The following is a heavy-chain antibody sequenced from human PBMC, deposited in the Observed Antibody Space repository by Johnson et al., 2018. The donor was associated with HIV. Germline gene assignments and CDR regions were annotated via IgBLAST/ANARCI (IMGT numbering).Heavy chain of an antibody. Sequence: VQLVESGGGVVQPGRSLRLSCAASGFTFNSYAMHWVRQAPVKGLEWVAVISYDGSNKYYADSVKGRLTISRDNSKNTLYLQMNSLRAEDTAVYHCARDRIVGADYDAFDIWGQGTMVTVSS. D-gene: IGHD1-26*01. V-gene: IGHV3-30*04. CDR3: ARDRIVGADYDAFDI. CDR1: GFTFNSYA. J-gene: IGHJ3*02. CDR2: ISYDGSNK.